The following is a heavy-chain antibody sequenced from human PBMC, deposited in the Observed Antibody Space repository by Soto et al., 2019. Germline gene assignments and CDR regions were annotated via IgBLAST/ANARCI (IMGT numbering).Heavy chain of an antibody. CDR3: ARVWGSSVYRNKDAFDI. Sequence: QVQLVQSGAEVKKPGASVKVSCKASGYTFTSYGISWVRQAPGQGLEWMGWISAYNGNTNYAQKLQGRVTMTTDTSTRTAYMELRSLRSADTAVYYCARVWGSSVYRNKDAFDIWGQGTMVSVAS. D-gene: IGHD3-22*01. J-gene: IGHJ3*02. CDR2: ISAYNGNT. V-gene: IGHV1-18*04. CDR1: GYTFTSYG.